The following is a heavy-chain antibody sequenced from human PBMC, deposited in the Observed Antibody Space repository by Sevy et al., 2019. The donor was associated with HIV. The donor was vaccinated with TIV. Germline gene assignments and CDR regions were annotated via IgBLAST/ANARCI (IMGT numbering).Heavy chain of an antibody. CDR1: GFTFSSYA. V-gene: IGHV3-30-3*01. J-gene: IGHJ4*02. CDR3: ARGGETLDY. CDR2: ISYDGSNK. D-gene: IGHD2-21*01. Sequence: GGSLRLSCAASGFTFSSYAMHWVRQAPGKGLEWVAVISYDGSNKYYAGSVKGRFTISRDNSKNTLYLQMNSLRAEDTAVYYCARGGETLDYWGQGTLVTVSS.